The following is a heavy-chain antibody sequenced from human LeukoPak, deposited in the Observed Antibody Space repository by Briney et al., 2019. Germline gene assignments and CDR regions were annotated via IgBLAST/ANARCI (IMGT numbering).Heavy chain of an antibody. CDR3: ARGSSGWYSVAY. CDR2: INTSGGST. V-gene: IGHV1-46*01. D-gene: IGHD6-19*01. Sequence: RASVTVSCKASGYTFTSYYMHWVRQAPGQGLEWMGRINTSGGSTNYAQKFQGRVTITRDTSTGTVYMELSSLRSEDTAVYYCARGSSGWYSVAYWGQGTLVTVSS. CDR1: GYTFTSYY. J-gene: IGHJ4*02.